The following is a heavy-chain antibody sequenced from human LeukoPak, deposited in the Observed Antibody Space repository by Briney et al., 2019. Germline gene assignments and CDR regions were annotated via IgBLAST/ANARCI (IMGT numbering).Heavy chain of an antibody. CDR1: GYTFTGYY. D-gene: IGHD5-12*01. V-gene: IGHV1-2*04. CDR3: ARAPSGYEDAFDI. Sequence: ASVKVSCKASGYTFTGYYMHWVRQAPGQGLEWMGWINPNSGGTNYAQKFQGWVTMTRDTSISTAYMELSRLRSDDTAVYYCARAPSGYEDAFDIWGQGTMVTVSS. J-gene: IGHJ3*02. CDR2: INPNSGGT.